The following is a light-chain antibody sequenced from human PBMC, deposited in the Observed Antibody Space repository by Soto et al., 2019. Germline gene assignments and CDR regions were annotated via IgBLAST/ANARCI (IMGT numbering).Light chain of an antibody. CDR3: QQYDSFSKT. Sequence: DIQMTQSPSTLSASVGDRVTITCRASQSIRSWLAWYQQKPGKAPQLLIYDASNSESGVPSRFSGSGSGTEFTLTISSLQPDDFATYYYQQYDSFSKTFGRGTKVEVK. CDR1: QSIRSW. J-gene: IGKJ1*01. V-gene: IGKV1-5*01. CDR2: DAS.